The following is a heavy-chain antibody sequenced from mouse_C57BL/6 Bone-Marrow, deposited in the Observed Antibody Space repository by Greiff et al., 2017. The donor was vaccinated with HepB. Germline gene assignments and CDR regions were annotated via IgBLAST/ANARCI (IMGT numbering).Heavy chain of an antibody. D-gene: IGHD2-1*01. CDR1: GFNIKDDY. CDR2: IDPENGDT. V-gene: IGHV14-4*01. CDR3: TTCQIYYGNYLYYFDY. J-gene: IGHJ2*01. Sequence: EVQLQQSGAELVRPGASVKLSCTASGFNIKDDYMHWVKQRPEQGLEWIGWIDPENGDTEYASKFQGKATITADTSSNTAYLQLSSLTSEDTAVYYCTTCQIYYGNYLYYFDYWGQGTTLTVSS.